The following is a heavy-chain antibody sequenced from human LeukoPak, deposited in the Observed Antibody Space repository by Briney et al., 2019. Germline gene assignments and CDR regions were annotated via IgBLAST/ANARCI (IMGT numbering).Heavy chain of an antibody. V-gene: IGHV4-59*11. J-gene: IGHJ5*02. Sequence: SETLSLTCTVSGGSISSHYWSWIRQPPGKGLERIGYIYYSGSTNYNPSLKSRVTISVDTSKNQFSLKLSSVTAADTAEYYCARGGDSGYDSEGNWFDPWGQGTLVTVSS. D-gene: IGHD5-12*01. CDR1: GGSISSHY. CDR3: ARGGDSGYDSEGNWFDP. CDR2: IYYSGST.